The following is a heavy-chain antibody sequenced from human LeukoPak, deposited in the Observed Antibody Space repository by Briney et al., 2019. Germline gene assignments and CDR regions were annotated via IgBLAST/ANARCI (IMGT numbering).Heavy chain of an antibody. J-gene: IGHJ5*02. CDR3: ASRLMVRGVIRRKTPFDP. CDR1: GDSVSSNSAA. D-gene: IGHD3-10*01. V-gene: IGHV6-1*01. CDR2: TYYRSKWYN. Sequence: SQTLSLTCAISGDSVSSNSAAWNWIRQSPSRGLEWLGRTYYRSKWYNDYAVSVKSRITINPDTSKNQFSLKLSSVTAADTAVYYCASRLMVRGVIRRKTPFDPWGQGTLVTVSS.